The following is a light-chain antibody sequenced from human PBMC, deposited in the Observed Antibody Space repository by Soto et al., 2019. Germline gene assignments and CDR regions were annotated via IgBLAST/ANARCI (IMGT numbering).Light chain of an antibody. Sequence: DIQMTQSPSSVSASVGDRVTITCRASQGISSWVAWYQQKPGKAPKLLIYAASSLQSGVPSRFSGSGSGTDFTLTISRLQPEDFATYYCQQANSFPRTCGQGTKVEIK. CDR3: QQANSFPRT. CDR1: QGISSW. CDR2: AAS. J-gene: IGKJ1*01. V-gene: IGKV1-12*01.